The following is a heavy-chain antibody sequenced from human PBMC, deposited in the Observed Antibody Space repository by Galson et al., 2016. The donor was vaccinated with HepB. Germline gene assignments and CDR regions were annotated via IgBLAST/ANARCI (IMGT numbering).Heavy chain of an antibody. D-gene: IGHD3-16*01. J-gene: IGHJ5*02. CDR2: LWSDGVNK. CDR1: GYTINSYG. V-gene: IGHV3-33*01. CDR3: ARAGYYDKSAFYWFDP. Sequence: SLRLSCAASGYTINSYGIHWVRQAPGKGLEWVALLWSDGVNKYYGDSVKGRFTISRDNSKNTVYLQMDRLRAEDTAVYYCARAGYYDKSAFYWFDPGGPGTLVTVSS.